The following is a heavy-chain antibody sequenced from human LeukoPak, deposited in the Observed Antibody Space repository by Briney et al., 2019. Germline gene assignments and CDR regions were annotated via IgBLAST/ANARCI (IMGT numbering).Heavy chain of an antibody. D-gene: IGHD3-10*01. CDR3: ARQGYYGSVNWFDP. J-gene: IGHJ5*02. V-gene: IGHV1-69*01. CDR1: GGTFSSYA. Sequence: GSSVKVSCKASGGTFSSYAISWVRQAHGQGLEWMGGIIPIFGTANYAQKFQGRVTITADESTSTAYMELSSLRSEDTAVYYCARQGYYGSVNWFDPWGQGTLVTVSS. CDR2: IIPIFGTA.